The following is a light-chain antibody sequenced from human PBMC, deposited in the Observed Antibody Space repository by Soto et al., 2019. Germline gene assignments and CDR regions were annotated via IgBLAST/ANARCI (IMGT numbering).Light chain of an antibody. J-gene: IGLJ1*01. CDR1: SSDVGDYNS. V-gene: IGLV2-11*01. CDR2: DVS. Sequence: QSALTQPRSVSGSPGQSVTVSCIGTSSDVGDYNSVSWYQQHPGKAPKLMIYDVSKRPSWVPDRFYGSKSGNTATLTISGLQAEDEADYYFCSYVGSYSYVFGIGTKVTVL. CDR3: CSYVGSYSYV.